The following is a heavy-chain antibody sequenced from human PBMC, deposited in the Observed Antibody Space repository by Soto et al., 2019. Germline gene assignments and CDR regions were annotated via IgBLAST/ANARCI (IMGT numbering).Heavy chain of an antibody. Sequence: QVQLVESGGGVVQPGRSLRLSCAGSGFIFSNYGMHWVRQAPGKGLEWVALISYDGSDILYADSVKGRFTISRDNSKSTLFLHMNRPRAEDTAVYFCAIVRVADSPLDHWGQGSLVTVSS. CDR2: ISYDGSDI. V-gene: IGHV3-30*03. CDR3: AIVRVADSPLDH. CDR1: GFIFSNYG. J-gene: IGHJ4*02. D-gene: IGHD3-10*02.